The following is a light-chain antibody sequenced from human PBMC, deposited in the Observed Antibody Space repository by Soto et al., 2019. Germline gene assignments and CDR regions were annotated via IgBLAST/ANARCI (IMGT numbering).Light chain of an antibody. Sequence: EIVLTQSPGTLSLSPGERATLSCRASQSVSGSDLAWYQHKPGQAPRLLIYDASTRATAIPDRFSGSGSGTDFSLTSGSLNPEDFAVYYCQQYGSSPYAFGQGTKLEIK. V-gene: IGKV3-20*01. J-gene: IGKJ2*01. CDR3: QQYGSSPYA. CDR1: QSVSGSD. CDR2: DAS.